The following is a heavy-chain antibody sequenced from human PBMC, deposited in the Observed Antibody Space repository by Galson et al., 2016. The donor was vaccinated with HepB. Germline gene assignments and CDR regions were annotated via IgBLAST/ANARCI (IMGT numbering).Heavy chain of an antibody. D-gene: IGHD1-26*01. V-gene: IGHV1-2*02. CDR3: AKGSLLGSDAFDI. CDR2: INPISGGT. J-gene: IGHJ3*02. Sequence: SVKVSCKASGYTFSDYFLHWVRQAPGQGLEWMGWINPISGGTDLPQKFQGRVTMTRDTSISTAYMELSRLTVDDTAVYYCAKGSLLGSDAFDIWGQGTMVTVSS. CDR1: GYTFSDYF.